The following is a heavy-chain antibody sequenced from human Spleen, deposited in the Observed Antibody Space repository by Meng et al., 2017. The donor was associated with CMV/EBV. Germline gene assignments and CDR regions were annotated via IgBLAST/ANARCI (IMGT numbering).Heavy chain of an antibody. D-gene: IGHD1-26*01. CDR1: GFTVSSNY. Sequence: GESLKISCVASGFTVSSNYMSWVRQAPGKGLEWVSVIYSGGSTYYADSVKGRFTISRDNSKNTLYLQMNSLRAEDTAVYYCARDRSSIVGALGWFDPWGQGTLVTVSS. CDR2: IYSGGST. CDR3: ARDRSSIVGALGWFDP. V-gene: IGHV3-53*01. J-gene: IGHJ5*02.